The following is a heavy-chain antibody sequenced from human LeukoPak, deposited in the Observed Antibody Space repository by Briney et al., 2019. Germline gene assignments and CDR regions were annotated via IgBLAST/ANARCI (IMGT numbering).Heavy chain of an antibody. CDR3: ARRVSSWNIDY. CDR2: IYLDDGK. CDR1: GFSLTTAGVG. Sequence: GSGPTLVNPRQTLTLTCTFSGFSLTTAGVGVGWIRQSPGQALEWLCLIYLDDGKRVMPSVEKRLTITTDTSKNQVVLPVTNKDPVDTGTNYCARRVSSWNIDYWGQGTTVTVSS. D-gene: IGHD1/OR15-1a*01. J-gene: IGHJ4*01. V-gene: IGHV2-5*02.